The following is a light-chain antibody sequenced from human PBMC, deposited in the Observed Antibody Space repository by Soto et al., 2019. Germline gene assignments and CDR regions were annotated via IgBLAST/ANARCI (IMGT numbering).Light chain of an antibody. CDR3: QHYNYWPPAWA. CDR2: GAS. Sequence: EIVLTQTPDTLSVSPGDGATLSCRTSHSVSKNMAWYQHKPGQTPRLLIYGASTRVTGVPARFSGSGSGTEFSLTISSPQSDDSSTYYCQHYNYWPPAWAFGHGTKVEIK. J-gene: IGKJ1*01. V-gene: IGKV3-15*01. CDR1: HSVSKN.